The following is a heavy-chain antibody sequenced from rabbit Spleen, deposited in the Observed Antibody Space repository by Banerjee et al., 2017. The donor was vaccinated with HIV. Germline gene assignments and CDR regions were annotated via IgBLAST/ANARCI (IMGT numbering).Heavy chain of an antibody. J-gene: IGHJ4*01. CDR1: GFSFSSSYY. CDR2: IYAGSSGST. D-gene: IGHD1-1*01. V-gene: IGHV1S40*01. CDR3: ARRYNAYHYYARFNV. Sequence: QSLEESGGGLVQPGASMTLTCTASGFSFSSSYYMCWVRQVPGKGLEWIACIYAGSSGSTWYASWAKFRFTISKTSSTTLTLQITSLTAAYTATYFYARRYNAYHYYARFNVWCPVTLVTVS.